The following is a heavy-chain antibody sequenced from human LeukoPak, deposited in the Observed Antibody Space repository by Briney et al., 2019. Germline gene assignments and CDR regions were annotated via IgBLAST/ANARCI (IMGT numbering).Heavy chain of an antibody. CDR3: ARESYYYDSSGYYSLDY. CDR1: GLTFSSYS. CDR2: ISSSSSYI. D-gene: IGHD3-22*01. Sequence: GGSLRLSCAASGLTFSSYSMNWVRQAPGKGLEWVSSISSSSSYIYYADSVKGRFTISRDNAKNSLYLQMNSLRAEDTAVYYCARESYYYDSSGYYSLDYWGQGTLVTVSS. V-gene: IGHV3-21*01. J-gene: IGHJ4*02.